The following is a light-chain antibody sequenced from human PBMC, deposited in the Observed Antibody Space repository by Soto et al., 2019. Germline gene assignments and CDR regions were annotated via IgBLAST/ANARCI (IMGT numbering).Light chain of an antibody. CDR3: QHYSSYSEA. CDR1: QTISSW. Sequence: DIPMTQSPSPLSGSVGDRVTITCRASQTISSWLAWYQQKPGKAPKLLIYKASTLKSGVPSRFSGSGSGTEFTLTISSLQPDDFATYYCQHYSSYSEAFVQGTKVELK. V-gene: IGKV1-5*03. CDR2: KAS. J-gene: IGKJ1*01.